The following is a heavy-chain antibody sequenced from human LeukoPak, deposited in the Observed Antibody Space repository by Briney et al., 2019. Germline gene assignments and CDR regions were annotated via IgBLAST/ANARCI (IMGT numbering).Heavy chain of an antibody. Sequence: PGGSLRLSCAASGFTFSSYAMTWVRQAPGKGPEWVSFISQSGGRSTDYADSVKGRFTISRDNSKNTLYLQMNSLRAEDTAVYHCARDLGCSTTSCRYNWFDPWGQGTLVTVSS. CDR3: ARDLGCSTTSCRYNWFDP. D-gene: IGHD2-2*01. CDR2: ISQSGGRST. V-gene: IGHV3-23*01. J-gene: IGHJ5*02. CDR1: GFTFSSYA.